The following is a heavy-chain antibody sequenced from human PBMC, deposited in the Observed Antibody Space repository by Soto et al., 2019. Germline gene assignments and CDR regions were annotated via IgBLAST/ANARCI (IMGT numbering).Heavy chain of an antibody. V-gene: IGHV3-23*01. J-gene: IGHJ1*01. CDR1: GFTFSSYA. CDR3: AKVTREQWLVSGYFQH. CDR2: ISGSGGST. Sequence: PGGSLRLSCAASGFTFSSYAMSWVRQAPGKGLEWVSAISGSGGSTYYADSVKGRFTISRDNSKNTLYLQMNSLRAEDTAVYYCAKVTREQWLVSGYFQHWGQGTLVTVSS. D-gene: IGHD6-19*01.